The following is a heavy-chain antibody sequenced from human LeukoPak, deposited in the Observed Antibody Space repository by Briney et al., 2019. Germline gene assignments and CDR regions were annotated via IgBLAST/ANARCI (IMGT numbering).Heavy chain of an antibody. CDR2: MNPNSGNT. D-gene: IGHD6-13*01. CDR3: ARGSIRKAAAAGY. Sequence: ASVKVSCKASGYTFTSYDNNWVRQATGQGLEWMGWMNPNSGNTGYAQKFQGRVTMTRNTSISTADMELSSLRSEDTAVYYCARGSIRKAAAAGYWGQGTLVTVSS. J-gene: IGHJ4*02. V-gene: IGHV1-8*01. CDR1: GYTFTSYD.